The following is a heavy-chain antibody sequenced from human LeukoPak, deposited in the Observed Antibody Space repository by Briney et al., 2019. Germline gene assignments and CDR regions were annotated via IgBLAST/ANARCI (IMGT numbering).Heavy chain of an antibody. V-gene: IGHV3-21*01. D-gene: IGHD4-11*01. J-gene: IGHJ3*02. CDR2: ISSGSSYI. CDR3: ARDRRVTTVTTNDAFDI. CDR1: GFTFSSYT. Sequence: GGSLRLSCTVSGFTFSSYTMNWVRQAPGKGLEWVSSISSGSSYIYYADSLKGRFTISRDNAKNSLYLQMNSLRAEDTAVYYCARDRRVTTVTTNDAFDIWGQGTMVTVSS.